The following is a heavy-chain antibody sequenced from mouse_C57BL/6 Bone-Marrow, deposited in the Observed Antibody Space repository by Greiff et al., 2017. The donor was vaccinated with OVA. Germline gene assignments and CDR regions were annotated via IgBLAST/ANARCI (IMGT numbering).Heavy chain of an antibody. D-gene: IGHD2-12*01. CDR2: IRNKANGYTT. V-gene: IGHV7-3*01. CDR3: ARSVYDFYYLDY. CDR1: GFTFTDYY. Sequence: EVKVVESGGGLVQPGGSLSLSCAASGFTFTDYYMSWVRQPPGKALEWLGFIRNKANGYTTEYSASVKGRFTISRDNSQSILYLQMNALRAEDSATYYCARSVYDFYYLDYWGQGTTLTVSS. J-gene: IGHJ2*01.